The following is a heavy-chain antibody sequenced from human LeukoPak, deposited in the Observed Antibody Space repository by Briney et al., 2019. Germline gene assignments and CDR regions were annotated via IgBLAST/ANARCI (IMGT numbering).Heavy chain of an antibody. CDR1: GFTFSSYA. V-gene: IGHV3-23*01. Sequence: PGGSLRLSCAASGFTFSSYAMSWVRQAPGKGLEWVSGISGSGGSTYYADSVKGRFTISRDNSKNTLYLQMNSLRAEDTAVYYCAKYDFWSGYSYWAYAFDIWGQGTMVTVSS. D-gene: IGHD3-3*01. J-gene: IGHJ3*02. CDR3: AKYDFWSGYSYWAYAFDI. CDR2: ISGSGGST.